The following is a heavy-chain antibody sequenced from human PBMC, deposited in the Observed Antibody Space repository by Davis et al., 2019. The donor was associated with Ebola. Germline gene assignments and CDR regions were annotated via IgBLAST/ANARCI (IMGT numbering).Heavy chain of an antibody. CDR3: ARGGWYAPYYYYYYGMDV. Sequence: MPSETLSLTCTVSGGSISSSSYYWSWIRQPPGKGLEWIGYIYYSGSTNYNPSLKSRVTISVDTSKNQFSLKLSSVTAADTAVYYCARGGWYAPYYYYYYGMDVWGQGTTVTVSS. CDR2: IYYSGST. J-gene: IGHJ6*02. V-gene: IGHV4-61*05. CDR1: GGSISSSSYY. D-gene: IGHD6-19*01.